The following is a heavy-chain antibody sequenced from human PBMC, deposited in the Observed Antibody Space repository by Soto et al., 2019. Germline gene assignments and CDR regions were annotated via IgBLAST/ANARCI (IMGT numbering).Heavy chain of an antibody. J-gene: IGHJ5*02. D-gene: IGHD3-10*01. CDR1: GDSVSSTSAA. V-gene: IGHV6-1*01. Sequence: SLTLSLTCAISGDSVSSTSAAWNWMRQSPSRGLELLGRTYYRSKWYNDYAVSVKSRITINPDTSKNQFSLQLNSVTPEDTAVYYCAREGRFPNSFDPWGQGTLVTVSS. CDR2: TYYRSKWYN. CDR3: AREGRFPNSFDP.